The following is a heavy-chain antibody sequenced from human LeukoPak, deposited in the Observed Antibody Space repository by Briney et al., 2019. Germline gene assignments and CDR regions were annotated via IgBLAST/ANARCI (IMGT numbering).Heavy chain of an antibody. Sequence: ASVNLSCTASGYTFTSFAISWVRQAPGQGLEWMGWISAYNGHTNYAQHLQGRVTMTTDTSSRTAYMELRSLRYDDTAVHYCARDQVVGATAGTFDYWAREPWSPSPQ. CDR3: ARDQVVGATAGTFDY. J-gene: IGHJ4*02. V-gene: IGHV1-18*01. D-gene: IGHD1-26*01. CDR2: ISAYNGHT. CDR1: GYTFTSFA.